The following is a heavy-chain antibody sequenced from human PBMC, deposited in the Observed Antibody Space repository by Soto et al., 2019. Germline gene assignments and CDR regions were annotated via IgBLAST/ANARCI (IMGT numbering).Heavy chain of an antibody. D-gene: IGHD1-1*01. CDR2: FYYSGNT. CDR3: ASGANDDAFDI. Sequence: QVQLQESGPGLVKSSETLSLTCTVSGGSISSNYWSWIRQPPGKGLEWIGYFYYSGNTNYNPSLKSRVNMSLDTSKPQFSLKLSSVTAADTAVYYCASGANDDAFDIWGQGTMVTVSS. CDR1: GGSISSNY. V-gene: IGHV4-59*08. J-gene: IGHJ3*02.